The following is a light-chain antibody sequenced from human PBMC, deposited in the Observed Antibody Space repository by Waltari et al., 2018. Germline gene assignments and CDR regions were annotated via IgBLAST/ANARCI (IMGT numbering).Light chain of an antibody. J-gene: IGKJ1*01. CDR3: QQYNNWPRT. Sequence: EIVMTQSPATLSVSPGLRATLTCRASQSVSSNLAWYQQKPGQAPRLLIYGASTRATGLPARFSGSGSGTEFTLTISSLQSEDFAVYYCQQYNNWPRTFGQGTKVEIK. CDR1: QSVSSN. CDR2: GAS. V-gene: IGKV3-15*01.